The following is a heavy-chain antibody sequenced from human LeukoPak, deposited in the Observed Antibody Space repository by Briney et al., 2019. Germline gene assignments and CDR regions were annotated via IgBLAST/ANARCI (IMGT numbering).Heavy chain of an antibody. Sequence: GGSLRLSCVASGFTFSSYGMHWVRQAPGKGLEWVALISYDGSNKYYADSVKGRFTISRDNSKNTLYLQMNSLRAEDTAVYYCAKVARDWYFDLWGRGTLVTVSS. J-gene: IGHJ2*01. CDR2: ISYDGSNK. D-gene: IGHD2-21*01. V-gene: IGHV3-30*18. CDR3: AKVARDWYFDL. CDR1: GFTFSSYG.